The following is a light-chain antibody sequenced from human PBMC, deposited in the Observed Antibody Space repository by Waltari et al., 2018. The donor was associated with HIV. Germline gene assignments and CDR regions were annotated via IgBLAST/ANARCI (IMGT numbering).Light chain of an antibody. Sequence: EILLTQSPGTLSLAPGERATLSCRASQTVDRNYLSWYQKKPGQGPRLLVLGASRRATGIPDRFSGSGAGTDVTLTISRLEPEDFAVYYCQQYDRSWVTFGGGTKVEIK. CDR1: QTVDRNY. CDR2: GAS. CDR3: QQYDRSWVT. V-gene: IGKV3-20*01. J-gene: IGKJ4*01.